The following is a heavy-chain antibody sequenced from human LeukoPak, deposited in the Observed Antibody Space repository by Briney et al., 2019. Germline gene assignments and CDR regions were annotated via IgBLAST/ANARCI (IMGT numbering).Heavy chain of an antibody. CDR1: GFTFSRYW. CDR2: INQDESAK. J-gene: IGHJ4*02. CDR3: ARDGGEYYYDNSDYWGNFDY. D-gene: IGHD3-22*01. Sequence: GGSLRLSCAASGFTFSRYWMSWVRQAPGKGLEWVASINQDESAKFYVDSVKGRFTISRDNAKNSLFLQMNSLRAEDAAAYYCARDGGEYYYDNSDYWGNFDYWGQGTLVTVSS. V-gene: IGHV3-7*01.